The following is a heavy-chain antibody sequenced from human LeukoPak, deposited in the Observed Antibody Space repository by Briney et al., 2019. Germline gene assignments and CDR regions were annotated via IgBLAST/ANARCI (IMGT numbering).Heavy chain of an antibody. CDR1: GFTFSSYS. CDR2: ISSSSSTI. D-gene: IGHD3-3*01. V-gene: IGHV3-48*04. CDR3: ARDSSITIFGVVITGVGMDV. Sequence: GSLTLSCAASGFTFSSYSMNWVRHAPGKGLEWVSYISSSSSTIYYADSVKGRFTISRDNAKNSLYLQMNSLRAEDTAVYYCARDSSITIFGVVITGVGMDVWGKGTTVTVSS. J-gene: IGHJ6*03.